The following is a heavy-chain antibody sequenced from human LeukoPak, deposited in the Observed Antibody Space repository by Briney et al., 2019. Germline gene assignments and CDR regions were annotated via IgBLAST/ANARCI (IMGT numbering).Heavy chain of an antibody. J-gene: IGHJ4*02. CDR2: IYRSGNT. CDR3: ARHVPITGILGFDS. CDR1: GGSITIDTW. Sequence: SGTLSLTCAVSGGSITIDTWWSWVRQPPGKGLEWIGQIYRSGNTNYNPSLKSRVTILMDKSKNQLSLDLISVTAADTAVYYCARHVPITGILGFDSWGQGTLVTVSS. D-gene: IGHD5-24*01. V-gene: IGHV4-4*02.